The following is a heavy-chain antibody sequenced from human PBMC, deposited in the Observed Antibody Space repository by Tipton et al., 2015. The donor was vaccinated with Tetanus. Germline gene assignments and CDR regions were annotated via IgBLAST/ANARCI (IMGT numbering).Heavy chain of an antibody. CDR2: ISSTSGYI. Sequence: AVSGFMFSNFRMNWVRQAPGKGLEWLSSISSTSGYITYADSVKGRFTISRDNAKNSLYLQMNSLRADDTAVYFCASGSTLDFWGQGTLVTVSS. CDR1: GFMFSNFR. V-gene: IGHV3-21*01. J-gene: IGHJ4*02. D-gene: IGHD6-25*01. CDR3: ASGSTLDF.